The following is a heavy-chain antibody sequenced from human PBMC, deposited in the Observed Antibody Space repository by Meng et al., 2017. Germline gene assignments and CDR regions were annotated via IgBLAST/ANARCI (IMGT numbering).Heavy chain of an antibody. Sequence: QGQLVQSGAEVKKPGSSVKVSCKASGGTFSSYAISWVRQAPGQGLEWMGGIIAGNGNTKYSQKFQGRVTITRDTSASTAYMELSSLRSEDTAVYYCARSHVLLWFGEDLDYWGQGTLVTVSS. CDR2: IIAGNGNT. J-gene: IGHJ4*02. CDR1: GGTFSSYA. V-gene: IGHV1-3*01. CDR3: ARSHVLLWFGEDLDY. D-gene: IGHD3-10*01.